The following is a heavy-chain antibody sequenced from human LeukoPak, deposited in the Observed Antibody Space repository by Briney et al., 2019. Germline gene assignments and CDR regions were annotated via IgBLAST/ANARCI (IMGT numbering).Heavy chain of an antibody. Sequence: ASVKVSCKASGYTFNSYYMHWVRQAPGQGLEWMGWINPNSGGTNYAQKFQGRVTITADESTSTAYMELSSLRSEDTAVYYCASTSIGGDYEGAPYYFDYWGQGTLVTVSS. J-gene: IGHJ4*02. CDR2: INPNSGGT. CDR1: GYTFNSYY. D-gene: IGHD4-17*01. CDR3: ASTSIGGDYEGAPYYFDY. V-gene: IGHV1-2*02.